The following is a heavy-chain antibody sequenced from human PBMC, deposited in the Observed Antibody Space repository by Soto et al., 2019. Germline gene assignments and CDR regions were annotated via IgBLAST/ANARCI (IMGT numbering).Heavy chain of an antibody. D-gene: IGHD1-26*01. J-gene: IGHJ3*02. CDR3: ARATFIVGATSPAFDI. CDR1: GYTFTGYY. Sequence: ASVKVSCKASGYTFTGYYMHWVRQAPGQGLEWKGWINPNSGGTNYAQKFQGWVTMTRDTSISTAYMELSRLRSDDTAVHYCARATFIVGATSPAFDIWGQGTMVTVS. CDR2: INPNSGGT. V-gene: IGHV1-2*04.